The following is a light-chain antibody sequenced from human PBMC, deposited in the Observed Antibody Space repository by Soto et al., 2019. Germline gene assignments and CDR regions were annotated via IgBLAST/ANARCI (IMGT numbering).Light chain of an antibody. Sequence: AIQLTQSPSSLSASVGDRVTITCRASQAIRSALGWYQQKPGKVPKLLIYAASTLQSGVPSRFSGSGFGTDFTLTISRLEPEDFAVYYCQQYGSSRTFGQGTKVDI. CDR3: QQYGSSRT. CDR2: AAS. J-gene: IGKJ1*01. CDR1: QAIRSA. V-gene: IGKV1-6*01.